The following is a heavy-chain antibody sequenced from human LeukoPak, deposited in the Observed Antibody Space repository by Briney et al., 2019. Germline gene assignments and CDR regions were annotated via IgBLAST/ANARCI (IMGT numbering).Heavy chain of an antibody. V-gene: IGHV3-53*01. Sequence: GGSLRLSCAAAGFTVSSNYMSWVRQAPGKGLEWVSVIYSGGSTYYADSVKGRFTISRDSSKNTLYLQMNSLRAEDTAVYYCARDGSSGWYFGYWGQGTLVTVSS. D-gene: IGHD6-19*01. CDR1: GFTVSSNY. CDR3: ARDGSSGWYFGY. CDR2: IYSGGST. J-gene: IGHJ4*02.